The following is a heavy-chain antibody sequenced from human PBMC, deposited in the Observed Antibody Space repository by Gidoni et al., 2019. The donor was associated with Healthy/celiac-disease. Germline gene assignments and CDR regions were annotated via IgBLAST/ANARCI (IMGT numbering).Heavy chain of an antibody. CDR2: ISYDGSNK. V-gene: IGHV3-30*18. CDR3: AKDHNDYPFDY. D-gene: IGHD1-1*01. J-gene: IGHJ4*02. Sequence: QVQLVESGGGVVQPGRSLRLSCAASGFTFSSYGMHWVRQAPGKGLEWVAVISYDGSNKYYADSVKGRFTISRDNSKNTLYLQMNSLRAEDTAVYYCAKDHNDYPFDYWGQGTLVTVSS. CDR1: GFTFSSYG.